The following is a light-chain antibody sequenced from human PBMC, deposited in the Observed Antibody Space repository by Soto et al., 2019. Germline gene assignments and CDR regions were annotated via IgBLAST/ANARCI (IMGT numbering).Light chain of an antibody. CDR3: SSYTSSSPDV. V-gene: IGLV2-14*01. CDR2: EVS. CDR1: SSDVGGYNY. J-gene: IGLJ1*01. Sequence: QSALTQPASVSGSPGQSITISCTGTSSDVGGYNYVSWYQQHPGKAPKLMIYEVSNRPSGVSNRFSGSKSGNTAPLTISGLPADDEAYYYCSSYTSSSPDVFGTGTKVTVL.